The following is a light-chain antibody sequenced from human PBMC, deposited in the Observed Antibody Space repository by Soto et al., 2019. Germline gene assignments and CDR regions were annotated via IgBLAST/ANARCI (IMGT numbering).Light chain of an antibody. V-gene: IGKV3D-15*01. CDR1: QDVSSK. CDR3: QQYIRWPLT. Sequence: LTQSLATRSTFPGEGGPLSCRTSQDVSSKLAWYQQKAGQAPSLLIYDASTRATGTPARFSGSGSGTEFTLAVSSLQSEDYAVYFCQQYIRWPLTFGGGTKVDTK. CDR2: DAS. J-gene: IGKJ4*01.